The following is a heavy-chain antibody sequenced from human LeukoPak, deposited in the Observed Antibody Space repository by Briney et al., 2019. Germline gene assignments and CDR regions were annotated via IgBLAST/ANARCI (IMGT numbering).Heavy chain of an antibody. D-gene: IGHD1/OR15-1a*01. CDR3: AREVWNIRHPGAWLDP. Sequence: SQTLSLTCTVSGGSISRGDHSWSWIRQHPGKGLEWIGYIFYTGSTYYNPSLKSRLTISVDTSKNQFSLKLSSVTAADTAVYYCAREVWNIRHPGAWLDPWGQGSLVIVSS. CDR1: GGSISRGDHS. CDR2: IFYTGST. J-gene: IGHJ5*02. V-gene: IGHV4-31*03.